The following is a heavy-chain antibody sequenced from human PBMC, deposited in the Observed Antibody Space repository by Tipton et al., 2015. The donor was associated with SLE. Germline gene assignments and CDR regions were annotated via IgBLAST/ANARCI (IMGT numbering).Heavy chain of an antibody. CDR2: INHSGST. CDR3: AGGTGTTSGDWFDY. CDR1: GGSFSGYY. D-gene: IGHD1-1*01. J-gene: IGHJ4*02. V-gene: IGHV4-34*01. Sequence: LRLSCAVYGGSFSGYYWSWIRQPPGKGLEWIGEINHSGSTNYNPSLKSRVTISVDTSKNQFSLKLSSVTAADTAVYYCAGGTGTTSGDWFDYWGQGTLVTVSS.